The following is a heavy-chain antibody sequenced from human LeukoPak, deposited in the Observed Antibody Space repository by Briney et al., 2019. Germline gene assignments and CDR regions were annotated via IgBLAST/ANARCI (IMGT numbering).Heavy chain of an antibody. D-gene: IGHD3-10*01. Sequence: GASVKVSCKASGYTFTGYYMHWVRQAPGQGLEWMGWMNPNSGNTGYAQKFQGRVTMTTDTSTSTAYMELRSLRSDDTAVYYCARVKHRGSGSYNYWGQGTLVTVSS. CDR1: GYTFTGYY. J-gene: IGHJ4*02. CDR3: ARVKHRGSGSYNY. V-gene: IGHV1-2*02. CDR2: MNPNSGNT.